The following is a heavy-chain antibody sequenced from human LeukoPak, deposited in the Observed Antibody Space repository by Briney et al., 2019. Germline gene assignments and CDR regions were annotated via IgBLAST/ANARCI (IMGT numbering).Heavy chain of an antibody. CDR2: IYYSGST. Sequence: PSETLSLTCTVSGGSISSSSYYWGWLRQPPGTGLEWIGSIYYSGSTYYNPSLKSRVTISVDTSKNQFSLKLSSVTAADTAVYYCAGLNYGSGQRWGQGTLVTVSS. D-gene: IGHD3-10*01. CDR1: GGSISSSSYY. J-gene: IGHJ4*02. V-gene: IGHV4-39*01. CDR3: AGLNYGSGQR.